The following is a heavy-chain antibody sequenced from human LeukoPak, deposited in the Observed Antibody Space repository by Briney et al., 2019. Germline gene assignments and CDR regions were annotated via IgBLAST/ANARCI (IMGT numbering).Heavy chain of an antibody. CDR3: ARSGGSGWGEGFDY. J-gene: IGHJ4*02. V-gene: IGHV5-51*01. CDR2: IYLSDSDA. CDR1: GYSSTSYW. D-gene: IGHD6-19*01. Sequence: GESLKISCKGSGYSSTSYWIAWVRQMPGKGLEWMGIIYLSDSDARYSPSFQGQVTMSADKSISTAYLQWSNLKASDTAIYYCARSGGSGWGEGFDYWGQGTLVTVSS.